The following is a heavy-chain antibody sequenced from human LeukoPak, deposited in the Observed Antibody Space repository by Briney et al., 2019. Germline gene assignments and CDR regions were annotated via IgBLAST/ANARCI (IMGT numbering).Heavy chain of an antibody. CDR3: AREDSSGYYFDY. J-gene: IGHJ4*02. V-gene: IGHV1-2*02. CDR1: GYILTGYD. Sequence: ASVKVSCKASGYILTGYDMHWLRQAPGQGLEWMGWISPKSGGTNYAQKFQGRINMTRDTSISTASMELSGLRSDDTAVYYCAREDSSGYYFDYWGQGTLVTVSS. CDR2: ISPKSGGT. D-gene: IGHD3-22*01.